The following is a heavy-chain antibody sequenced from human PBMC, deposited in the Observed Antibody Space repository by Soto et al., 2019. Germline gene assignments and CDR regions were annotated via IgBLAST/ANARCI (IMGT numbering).Heavy chain of an antibody. CDR3: AKERGSRGPADY. Sequence: VQLLESGGDVAQPGGSLRLSCVASGFTFSIYGVFWVRQAPGKGLQWVSALSASGADTYYADSVKGRFTISRDNSKNTLYLQMNSLRAEDTAIYYCAKERGSRGPADYWGQGTLVTVSS. V-gene: IGHV3-23*01. CDR1: GFTFSIYG. J-gene: IGHJ4*02. D-gene: IGHD3-10*01. CDR2: LSASGADT.